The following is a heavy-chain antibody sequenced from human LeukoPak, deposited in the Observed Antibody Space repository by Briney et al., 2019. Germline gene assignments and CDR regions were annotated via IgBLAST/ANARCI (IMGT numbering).Heavy chain of an antibody. V-gene: IGHV1-2*02. J-gene: IGHJ4*02. CDR3: ATKKVDGYGVRGAPFDY. Sequence: ASVKVSCKASVYTFTGYYMHWVRQAPGQGLEWMGWINPNSGGTNYAQKFQGRVTMTRDTYNRAAYMELSRLRSDDTAVYYCATKKVDGYGVRGAPFDYWGQGTLVTVSS. CDR2: INPNSGGT. D-gene: IGHD5/OR15-5a*01. CDR1: VYTFTGYY.